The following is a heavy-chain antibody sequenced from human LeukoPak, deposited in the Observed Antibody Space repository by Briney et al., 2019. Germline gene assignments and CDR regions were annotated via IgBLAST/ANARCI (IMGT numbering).Heavy chain of an antibody. CDR3: ARGRVKFGELFYFDY. D-gene: IGHD3-10*01. CDR1: GGSFSGYY. V-gene: IGHV4-34*01. J-gene: IGHJ4*02. CDR2: INYSGST. Sequence: PSETLSLTCAVYGGSFSGYYWSWIRQPPGKGLEWIGEINYSGSTNYNPSLKSRVTISVDTSKNQFSLKLSSVTAADTAVYYCARGRVKFGELFYFDYWGQGTLVTVSS.